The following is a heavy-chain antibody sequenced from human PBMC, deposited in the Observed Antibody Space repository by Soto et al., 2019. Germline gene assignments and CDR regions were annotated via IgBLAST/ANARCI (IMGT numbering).Heavy chain of an antibody. D-gene: IGHD5-12*01. J-gene: IGHJ4*02. Sequence: SETLSLTCAVYGGSFSGYYWSWIRQPPGKGLEWIGEINHSGSTNYNPSLKSRVTISVDTSKNQFSLKLSSVTAADTAVYYCARLARSETNIVATIYDYWGQGTLVTVSS. CDR2: INHSGST. CDR1: GGSFSGYY. CDR3: ARLARSETNIVATIYDY. V-gene: IGHV4-34*01.